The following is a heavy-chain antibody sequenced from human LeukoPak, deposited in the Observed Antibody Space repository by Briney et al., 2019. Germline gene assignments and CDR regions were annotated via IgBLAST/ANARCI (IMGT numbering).Heavy chain of an antibody. CDR1: GFTFSSYW. D-gene: IGHD3-10*01. V-gene: IGHV3-7*01. CDR3: ARDGCYGSGSYWRGYYLDY. J-gene: IGHJ4*02. CDR2: IRQDGSEK. Sequence: PGGSLRLSCAASGFTFSSYWMSWVRQAPGKGLEWVANIRQDGSEKYYVDSVKGRFTISRDNVKNSLYLQMNSLRAEDTAVYYCARDGCYGSGSYWRGYYLDYWGQGTLVTVSS.